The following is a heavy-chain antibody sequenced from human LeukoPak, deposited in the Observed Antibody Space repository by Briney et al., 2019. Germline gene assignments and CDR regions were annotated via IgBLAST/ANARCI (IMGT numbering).Heavy chain of an antibody. V-gene: IGHV5-51*01. CDR2: IYPGDSDT. Sequence: GESLKISCKGSGYSFTSYWIGWVRQMPGKGLDWMGIIYPGDSDTRYSPSFQGQVTISADKSISTAYLQWSSLKASDTAMYYCARYSSGWFNRYYYYYGMDVWGQGTTVTVSS. CDR1: GYSFTSYW. CDR3: ARYSSGWFNRYYYYYGMDV. J-gene: IGHJ6*02. D-gene: IGHD6-19*01.